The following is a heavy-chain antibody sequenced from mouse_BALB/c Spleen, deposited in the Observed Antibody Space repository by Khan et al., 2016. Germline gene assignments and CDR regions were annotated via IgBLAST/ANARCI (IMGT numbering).Heavy chain of an antibody. J-gene: IGHJ3*01. Sequence: QIQLVQSGPELKKPGETVKISCKASGYTFTNYGMNWVKQAPGKGLKWMGWINTYTGEPTYADDFKGRFAFSLATSASTAYLQSNNLKNEDTATYFCARDFGSSYGRFAYLGQVTLVTVSA. CDR1: GYTFTNYG. CDR3: ARDFGSSYGRFAY. D-gene: IGHD1-1*01. CDR2: INTYTGEP. V-gene: IGHV9-3-1*01.